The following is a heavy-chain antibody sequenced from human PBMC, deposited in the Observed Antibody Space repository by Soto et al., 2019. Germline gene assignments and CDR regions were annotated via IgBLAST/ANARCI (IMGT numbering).Heavy chain of an antibody. D-gene: IGHD1-26*01. Sequence: QVQLQESGPGLVKPSETLSLTCSVTGGSISNYYWSWVRQPPGKGLEWIGYIYYSGSTNYNPSLKSRVTISVDTSKNQFSLRRSSVTAADMAVYYCARHGNVGRPTVFYYGMDVWGQGTTVTVS. V-gene: IGHV4-59*08. CDR1: GGSISNYY. CDR3: ARHGNVGRPTVFYYGMDV. J-gene: IGHJ6*02. CDR2: IYYSGST.